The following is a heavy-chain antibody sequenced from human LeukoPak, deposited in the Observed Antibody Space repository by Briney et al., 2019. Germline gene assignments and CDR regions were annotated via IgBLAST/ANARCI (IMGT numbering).Heavy chain of an antibody. CDR2: ISYDGSNK. CDR3: ARARILSYTAMADY. J-gene: IGHJ4*02. V-gene: IGHV3-30*04. Sequence: AGSLRLSCAASGFTFSSYAMHWVRQAPGKGLEWVAVISYDGSNKYYADSVKGRFTISRDNSKNTLYLQMNSLRAEDTAVYYCARARILSYTAMADYWGQGTLVTVSS. CDR1: GFTFSSYA. D-gene: IGHD5-18*01.